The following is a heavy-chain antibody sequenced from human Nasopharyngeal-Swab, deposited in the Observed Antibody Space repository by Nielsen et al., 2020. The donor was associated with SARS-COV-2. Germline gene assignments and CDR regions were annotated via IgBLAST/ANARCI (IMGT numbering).Heavy chain of an antibody. V-gene: IGHV4-34*01. Sequence: SQTLSLPCAVYGGSFSGYYWSWIRQPPGKGLEWIGEINHSGSTNYNPSLKSRVTISVDTSKNQFSLKLSSVTAADTAVYYCARDMVLLPYSGSYPDAFDIWGQGTMVTVSS. CDR1: GGSFSGYY. CDR3: ARDMVLLPYSGSYPDAFDI. D-gene: IGHD1-26*01. CDR2: INHSGST. J-gene: IGHJ3*02.